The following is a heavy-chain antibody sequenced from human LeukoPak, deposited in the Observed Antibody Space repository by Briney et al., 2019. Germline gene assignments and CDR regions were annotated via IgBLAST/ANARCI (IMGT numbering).Heavy chain of an antibody. D-gene: IGHD3-10*01. V-gene: IGHV3-48*02. J-gene: IGHJ4*02. CDR2: ISSSSSTI. Sequence: PGRSLRLSCAASGFTFXSXXXNXVXXAPGXXLXWVSYISSSSSTIYYAASVKGRFTISRDNAKNSLYLQMNSLRDEDTAVYYCARDPGGVFDYWGQGTLVTVSS. CDR1: GFTFXSXX. CDR3: ARDPGGVFDY.